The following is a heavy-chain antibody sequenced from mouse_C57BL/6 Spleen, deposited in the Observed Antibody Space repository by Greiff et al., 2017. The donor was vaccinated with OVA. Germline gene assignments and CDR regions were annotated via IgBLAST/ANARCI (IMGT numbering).Heavy chain of an antibody. J-gene: IGHJ2*01. D-gene: IGHD4-1*01. Sequence: EVQLQQSGAELVKPGASVKLSCTASGFNFKDYYMHWVKQRPEQGLEWIGRIDPEGGEIKYAPKFQGKATITAATSSNTAYLQLSSLTSEATAVYYCARGLGFDYWGQGTTLTVSS. V-gene: IGHV14-2*01. CDR1: GFNFKDYY. CDR2: IDPEGGEI. CDR3: ARGLGFDY.